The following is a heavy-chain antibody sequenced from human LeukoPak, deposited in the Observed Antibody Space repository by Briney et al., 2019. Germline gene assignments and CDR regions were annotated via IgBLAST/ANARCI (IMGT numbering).Heavy chain of an antibody. CDR2: ISYTTSST. Sequence: GGSLRLSCAASEFSFSSYAMSWVRQAPGKGLEWVSTISYTTSSTYYADSVKGRFTIFRDNSKKTLYLQMSSLRAEDTAVYYCAETYCTSGTCHSYLPYYFDYWGQGTLVTVSS. J-gene: IGHJ4*02. CDR3: AETYCTSGTCHSYLPYYFDY. CDR1: EFSFSSYA. V-gene: IGHV3-23*01. D-gene: IGHD2-8*01.